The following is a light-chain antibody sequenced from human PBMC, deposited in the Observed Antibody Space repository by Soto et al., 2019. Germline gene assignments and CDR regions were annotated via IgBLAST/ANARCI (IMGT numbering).Light chain of an antibody. CDR1: SSDVGRYNY. Sequence: QSALTQPASVSGSLGQSITICCTGTSSDVGRYNYVSWYQQYPGKAPKLMIYAVSNRPSGVSERFSGSKSGITASLTISGLQAGDEADYYCSSHTSRSTHVFGTGTKVTVL. CDR2: AVS. J-gene: IGLJ1*01. CDR3: SSHTSRSTHV. V-gene: IGLV2-14*01.